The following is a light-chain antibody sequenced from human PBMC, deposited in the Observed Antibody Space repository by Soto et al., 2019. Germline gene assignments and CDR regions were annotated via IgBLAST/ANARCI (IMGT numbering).Light chain of an antibody. CDR1: SSDFGSFDY. V-gene: IGLV2-11*01. CDR2: DVS. J-gene: IGLJ2*01. CDR3: FLCAGTYIF. Sequence: QSALTQPRSVSGSPGQSVTFSCTGTSSDFGSFDYVSWYQQYPGKAPKLMIYDVSQRPSAVPDRFSGSKTGNTASLTIFGLQADDEYDYYCFLCAGTYIFVGGGTKVTVL.